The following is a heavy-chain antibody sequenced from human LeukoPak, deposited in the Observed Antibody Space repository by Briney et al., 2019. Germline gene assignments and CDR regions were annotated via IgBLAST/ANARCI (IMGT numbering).Heavy chain of an antibody. CDR3: AREIKPCGGDCYSGPFDI. J-gene: IGHJ3*02. CDR2: IDYSGST. D-gene: IGHD2-21*01. Sequence: SETLSLTCTVSGGSISSSSDDWGWIRQPRGKGLERIERIDYSGSTYYNPSLKSRVTISVDTSKHQFSLKLSSLTAADTAIYYCAREIKPCGGDCYSGPFDIWGQGTMVTVSS. CDR1: GGSISSSSDD. V-gene: IGHV4-39*02.